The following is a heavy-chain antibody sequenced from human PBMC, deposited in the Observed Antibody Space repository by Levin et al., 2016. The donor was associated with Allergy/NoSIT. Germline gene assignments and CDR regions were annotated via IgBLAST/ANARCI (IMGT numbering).Heavy chain of an antibody. V-gene: IGHV3-49*03. J-gene: IGHJ4*02. D-gene: IGHD3-9*01. CDR3: TRGTLTGGRYYFDY. CDR2: IRRRDHGGTS. Sequence: GESLKISCTTSGFTFGDYGMTWFRQAPGKGLEWVGFIRRRDHGGTSEYAASVQGRFTISRDDSKSIAYLQMNSLRAEDTAMYYCTRGTLTGGRYYFDYWGQGTLVTVSS. CDR1: GFTFGDYG.